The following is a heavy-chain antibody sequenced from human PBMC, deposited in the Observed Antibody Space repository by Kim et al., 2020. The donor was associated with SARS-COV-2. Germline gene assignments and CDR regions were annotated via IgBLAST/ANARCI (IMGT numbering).Heavy chain of an antibody. D-gene: IGHD1-26*01. V-gene: IGHV5-10-1*01. J-gene: IGHJ4*02. Sequence: SPAFQGHVTISADKSISTAYLQWSSLKASDTAMYYCARGGYSGLVSPVDYWGQGTLVTVSS. CDR3: ARGGYSGLVSPVDY.